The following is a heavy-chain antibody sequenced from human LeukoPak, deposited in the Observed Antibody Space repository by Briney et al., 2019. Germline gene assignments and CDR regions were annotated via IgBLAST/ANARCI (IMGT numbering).Heavy chain of an antibody. D-gene: IGHD3-3*01. CDR3: AKGRFYSPDS. CDR1: GFTFSNFA. J-gene: IGHJ4*02. CDR2: IGGSGGST. Sequence: PVGSLRLSCAASGFTFSNFAVSWFRQLPGKGLEWVSAIGGSGGSTNYADSVKGRFTISRDDFKNTLYLQMSSLRAEDTAIYYCAKGRFYSPDSWGQGTLVTVSS. V-gene: IGHV3-23*01.